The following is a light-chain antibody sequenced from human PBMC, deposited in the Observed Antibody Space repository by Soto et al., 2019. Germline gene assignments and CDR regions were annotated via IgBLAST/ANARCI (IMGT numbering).Light chain of an antibody. CDR3: QQRSSWPHT. J-gene: IGKJ3*01. Sequence: AIRMTQSPSSFSASTGDRVTITCRASQGISSYLAWYQQKPGKAPKLLIYAASTLQSGVPSRFSGSGSGTDFTLTISSLEPEDFAVYYCQQRSSWPHTFGPGTKVDIK. CDR2: AAS. CDR1: QGISSY. V-gene: IGKV1-8*01.